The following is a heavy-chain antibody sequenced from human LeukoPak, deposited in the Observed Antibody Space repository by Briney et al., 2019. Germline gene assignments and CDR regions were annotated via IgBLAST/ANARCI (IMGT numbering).Heavy chain of an antibody. D-gene: IGHD1-14*01. J-gene: IGHJ5*02. Sequence: PSETLSLTCTVSGGSITSYFWSWIRQPPGKGLEWIAYISYSGSTTYNPSLKSRVIISVDASKNQFSLKLSSVTAADTAVYYCARSTGWFDPWGQGTLVTVSS. CDR2: ISYSGST. CDR3: ARSTGWFDP. V-gene: IGHV4-59*12. CDR1: GGSITSYF.